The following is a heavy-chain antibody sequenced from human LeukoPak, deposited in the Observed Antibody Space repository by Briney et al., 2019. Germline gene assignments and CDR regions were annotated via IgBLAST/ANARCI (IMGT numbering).Heavy chain of an antibody. J-gene: IGHJ6*03. Sequence: PGGSLRLSCAASEFSVGSNYMTWVRQAPGKGREWVSLIYSGGSTYYADSVKGRFTISRDNSKNTLYLQMNSLRAEDTAVYYCARDIPGQLWPDYYYYYMDVWGKGTTVTVSS. D-gene: IGHD5-18*01. V-gene: IGHV3-66*01. CDR3: ARDIPGQLWPDYYYYYMDV. CDR1: EFSVGSNY. CDR2: IYSGGST.